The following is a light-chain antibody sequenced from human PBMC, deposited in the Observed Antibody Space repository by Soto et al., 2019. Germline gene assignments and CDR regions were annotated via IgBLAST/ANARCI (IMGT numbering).Light chain of an antibody. Sequence: QSALTQPASVSGSPGQSITISCTGTSSDVGDYNYVSWYQQHPGKAPKLIIYGVSNRPAGISNRFSGSKSGKTAALTISGLQAAYEADYYCSSYTSTNTLVFGGGTKVTVL. CDR3: SSYTSTNTLV. CDR1: SSDVGDYNY. CDR2: GVS. V-gene: IGLV2-14*01. J-gene: IGLJ2*01.